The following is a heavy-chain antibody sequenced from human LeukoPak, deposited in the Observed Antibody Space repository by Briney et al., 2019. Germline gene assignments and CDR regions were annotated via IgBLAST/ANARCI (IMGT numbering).Heavy chain of an antibody. CDR3: ARRTYHYDSSGYSTNY. J-gene: IGHJ4*02. D-gene: IGHD3-22*01. Sequence: PGGSLRLSCAASGFTFSSYEMNWVRQAPGEGLEWVSYISSGGSTIFYADSVKGRFTISRDNAKNSLYLQMNSLRAEDTAVYYCARRTYHYDSSGYSTNYWGQGTLVSVSS. CDR2: ISSGGSTI. V-gene: IGHV3-48*03. CDR1: GFTFSSYE.